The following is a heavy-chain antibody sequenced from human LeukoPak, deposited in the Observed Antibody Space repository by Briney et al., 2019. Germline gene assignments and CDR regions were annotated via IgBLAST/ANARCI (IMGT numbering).Heavy chain of an antibody. CDR2: ISYGGSNK. CDR1: GFTFSSYA. D-gene: IGHD2-21*02. Sequence: PGGSLRLSCAASGFTFSSYAMHWVRQAPGKGLEWVAVISYGGSNKYYADSVKGRFTISRDNSKNTLYLQMNSLRAEDTAVYYCASSLISIRGGDDYWGQGTLVTVSS. J-gene: IGHJ4*02. V-gene: IGHV3-30-3*01. CDR3: ASSLISIRGGDDY.